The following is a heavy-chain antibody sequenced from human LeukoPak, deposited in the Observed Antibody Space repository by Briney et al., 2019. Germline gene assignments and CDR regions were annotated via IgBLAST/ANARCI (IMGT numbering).Heavy chain of an antibody. CDR2: ISGSGGST. CDR1: GFTFSSYA. V-gene: IGHV3-23*01. J-gene: IGHJ4*02. CDR3: AKDHRVWFGELDSWFDY. Sequence: GGSLRLSCAASGFTFSSYAMSWVRQAPGKGLEWVSAISGSGGSTYYADSVKGRFTISRDNSKNTLYLQMNSLRAEDTAVYYCAKDHRVWFGELDSWFDYWGQGTLVTVSS. D-gene: IGHD3-10*01.